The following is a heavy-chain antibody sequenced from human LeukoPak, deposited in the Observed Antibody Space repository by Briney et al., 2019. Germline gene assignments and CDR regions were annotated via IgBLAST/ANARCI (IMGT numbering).Heavy chain of an antibody. J-gene: IGHJ5*02. CDR3: ARVVTIFGGSKWFDP. CDR2: INPNSGGT. V-gene: IGHV1-2*02. CDR1: RYTFTGYY. Sequence: GASVKVSCKASRYTFTGYYMHWVRQAPGQGLEWMGWINPNSGGTNYAQKFQGRVIMTRDTSISTAYMELSRLRSDDTAVYYCARVVTIFGGSKWFDPWGQGTLVTVSS. D-gene: IGHD3-3*01.